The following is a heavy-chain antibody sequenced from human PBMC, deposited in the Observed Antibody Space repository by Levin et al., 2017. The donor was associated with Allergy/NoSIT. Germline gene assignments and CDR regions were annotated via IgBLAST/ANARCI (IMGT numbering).Heavy chain of an antibody. CDR2: IIPIFGTA. CDR1: GGTFSSYA. Sequence: SVKVSCKASGGTFSSYAISWVRQAPGQGLEWMGGIIPIFGTANYAQKFQGRVTITADESTSTAYMELSSLRSEDTAVYYCNVASRGWLMGSGAFDIWGQGTMVTVSS. V-gene: IGHV1-69*13. J-gene: IGHJ3*02. CDR3: NVASRGWLMGSGAFDI. D-gene: IGHD2-8*01.